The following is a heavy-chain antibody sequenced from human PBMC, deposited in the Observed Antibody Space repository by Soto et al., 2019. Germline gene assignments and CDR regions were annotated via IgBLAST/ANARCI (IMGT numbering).Heavy chain of an antibody. CDR1: GGTFSSYA. V-gene: IGHV1-69*13. Sequence: GASVKVSCKASGGTFSSYAISWVRQAPGQGLEWMGGIIPIFGTANYAQKFQGRVTITADVSTSTAYMELSSLRSEDTAIYYCAKLGSSAWSPHYYFDYWGQGTLVTVSS. J-gene: IGHJ4*02. CDR2: IIPIFGTA. D-gene: IGHD3-10*01. CDR3: AKLGSSAWSPHYYFDY.